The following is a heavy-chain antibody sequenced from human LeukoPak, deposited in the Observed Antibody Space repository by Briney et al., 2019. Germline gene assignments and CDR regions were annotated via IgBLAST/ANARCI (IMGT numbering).Heavy chain of an antibody. V-gene: IGHV4-39*01. J-gene: IGHJ4*01. CDR3: ASTHYDILTPSSYVDF. CDR2: MYYGGST. D-gene: IGHD3-9*01. Sequence: SETLSLTCTVSGGSITSTSYYWGWIRQPPGKGLEWIGSMYYGGSTYSNPSLKSRVTISVGTSKNRFPLNLSSVTASDTAVFYCASTHYDILTPSSYVDFWGHGTLVTVSS. CDR1: GGSITSTSYY.